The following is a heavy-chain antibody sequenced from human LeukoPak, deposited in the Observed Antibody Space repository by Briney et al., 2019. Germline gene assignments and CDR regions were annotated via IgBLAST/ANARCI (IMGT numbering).Heavy chain of an antibody. CDR2: INHSGST. CDR1: GGSFSGYY. J-gene: IGHJ4*02. V-gene: IGHV4-34*01. Sequence: SETLSLTCAVYGGSFSGYYWNWIRQPPGKGLDWIGEINHSGSTNYNPSLKSRVTISVDTSKNQFSLKLSSVTAADTAVYYCARDSGARELLLNYWGQGTLVTVSS. D-gene: IGHD1-26*01. CDR3: ARDSGARELLLNY.